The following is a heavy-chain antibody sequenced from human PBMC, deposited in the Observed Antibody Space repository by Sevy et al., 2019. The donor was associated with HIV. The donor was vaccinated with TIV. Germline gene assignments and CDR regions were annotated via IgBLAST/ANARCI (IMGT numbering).Heavy chain of an antibody. CDR2: ISSSSSYI. V-gene: IGHV3-21*01. J-gene: IGHJ4*02. CDR1: GFTYSSYS. CDR3: AREVVGATRGY. D-gene: IGHD1-26*01. Sequence: GALRLSCAASGFTYSSYSMNWVRQAPGKGLEWVSSISSSSSYIYYADSVKGRFTISRDNAKNSLYLQMNSLRAEDTAVYYCAREVVGATRGYWGQGTLVTVSS.